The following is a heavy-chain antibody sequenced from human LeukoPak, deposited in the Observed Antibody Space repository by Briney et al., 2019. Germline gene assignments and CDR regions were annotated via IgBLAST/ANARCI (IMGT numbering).Heavy chain of an antibody. Sequence: GGSLRLSCAASGFTFSSHAMSWVRQAPGKGLEWVSAISGSGGSTYYADSVKGRFTISRDTSKSTLYLQMNSLRAEDTAVYYCARDSVWFGELEYYFDYWGQGTLVTVSS. CDR1: GFTFSSHA. CDR3: ARDSVWFGELEYYFDY. V-gene: IGHV3-23*01. CDR2: ISGSGGST. J-gene: IGHJ4*02. D-gene: IGHD3-10*01.